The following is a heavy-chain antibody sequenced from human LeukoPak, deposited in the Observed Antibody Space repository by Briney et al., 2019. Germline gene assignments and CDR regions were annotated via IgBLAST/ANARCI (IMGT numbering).Heavy chain of an antibody. Sequence: SETLSLTCTVSGGTFNSGGYYWRWIRQHPGKGLEWIGYIYYSGSTYYNPSLKSRVTISVDTSKNQFSLKLNSVTAADTAVYYCARASYHFDSWGQGTLVTVSS. CDR1: GGTFNSGGYY. V-gene: IGHV4-31*03. CDR3: ARASYHFDS. D-gene: IGHD6-6*01. CDR2: IYYSGST. J-gene: IGHJ4*02.